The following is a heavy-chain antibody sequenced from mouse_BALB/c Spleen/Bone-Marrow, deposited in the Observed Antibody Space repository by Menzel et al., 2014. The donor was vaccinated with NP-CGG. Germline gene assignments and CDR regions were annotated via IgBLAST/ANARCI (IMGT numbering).Heavy chain of an antibody. D-gene: IGHD2-14*01. CDR1: GYSFTGYF. CDR3: ARGDYRFDEGYFHC. CDR2: INPYNGDT. Sequence: EVQLQQSGPELVKPGASVKISCKASGYSFTGYFMNWVIQSHGKSLEWIGRINPYNGDTFYNQKFKGKAILTVDKSSSTAHMELRSLASEDSAVYYCARGDYRFDEGYFHCWGKGTSLPVSS. V-gene: IGHV1-20*02. J-gene: IGHJ2*02.